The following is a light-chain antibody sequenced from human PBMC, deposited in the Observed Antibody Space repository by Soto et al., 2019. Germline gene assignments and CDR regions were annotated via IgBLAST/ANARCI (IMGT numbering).Light chain of an antibody. CDR3: LEYNSYLIYT. CDR2: KAS. J-gene: IGKJ2*01. CDR1: QSVRTW. Sequence: DIQMTQSPSTLSASVGDRVTITCRASQSVRTWLAWYQKKPVKAPKLLIYKASSLQSGVPSRFSGSGSGTDFTLTISRLQPDDFATYYCLEYNSYLIYTFGQGTKVEIK. V-gene: IGKV1-5*03.